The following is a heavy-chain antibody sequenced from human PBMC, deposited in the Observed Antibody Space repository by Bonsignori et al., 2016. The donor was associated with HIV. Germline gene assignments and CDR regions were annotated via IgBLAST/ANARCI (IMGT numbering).Heavy chain of an antibody. D-gene: IGHD5-18*01. V-gene: IGHV3-21*01. CDR2: ISSSSSYI. CDR1: GFTFSSYS. J-gene: IGHJ3*02. CDR3: ARDSTVDTEMVRNAFDI. Sequence: EVQLVESGGGLVKPGGSLRLSCAASGFTFSSYSMNWVRQAPGKGLEWVSSISSSSSYIYYADSVKGRFTISRDNAKNSLYLQMNSLRAEDTAVYFCARDSTVDTEMVRNAFDIWGQGTMVTVSS.